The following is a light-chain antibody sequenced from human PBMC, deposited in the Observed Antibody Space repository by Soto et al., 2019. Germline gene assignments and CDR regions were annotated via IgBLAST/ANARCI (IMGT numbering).Light chain of an antibody. V-gene: IGKV3-20*01. CDR3: QQYAASLRT. Sequence: EIVLTQSPGTLSLSPRDRATLSCRASQGVSNNYVAWYQHRPGQAPRLLIYAASSRAPGIPDRFSGSGSGTDFTLTISRLEPEDFAVYYCQQYAASLRTFGQGTQVEF. CDR1: QGVSNNY. J-gene: IGKJ1*01. CDR2: AAS.